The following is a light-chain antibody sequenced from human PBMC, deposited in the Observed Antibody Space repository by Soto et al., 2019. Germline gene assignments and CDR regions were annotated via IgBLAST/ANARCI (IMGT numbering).Light chain of an antibody. CDR1: QSISGW. J-gene: IGKJ3*01. V-gene: IGKV1-5*01. CDR2: DDS. CDR3: QQYIGYSHFN. Sequence: DIQMTQSPSTLSASVGDRVTITCRASQSISGWLAWYQQRPWKAPKLLIYDDSSLESGVPSRFSGSGSGQEFNLTIDGLQPDDFATYHCQQYIGYSHFNFCPGTKVDI.